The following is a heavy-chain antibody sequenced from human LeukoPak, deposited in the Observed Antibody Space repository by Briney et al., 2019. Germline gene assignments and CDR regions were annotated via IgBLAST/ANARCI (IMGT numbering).Heavy chain of an antibody. CDR1: GYTFTGYW. D-gene: IGHD3-22*01. Sequence: KPGESLKISCKGSGYTFTGYWIGWVRQMPGKGLEWMGIIYPGDSDTRYSPSFQGQVTISADKSINTAYLQWSTLKASDTAMYYCARGYYYDSSGYPDYWGQGTLVTVSS. CDR2: IYPGDSDT. V-gene: IGHV5-51*01. J-gene: IGHJ4*02. CDR3: ARGYYYDSSGYPDY.